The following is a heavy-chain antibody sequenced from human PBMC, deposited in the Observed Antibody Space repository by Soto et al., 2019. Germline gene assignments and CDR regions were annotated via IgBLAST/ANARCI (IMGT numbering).Heavy chain of an antibody. CDR3: ALVMTTVTPV. J-gene: IGHJ4*02. CDR1: AFSLSTSGLG. D-gene: IGHD4-17*01. Sequence: QITLKESGPTLVRPTQTLTLTFTCTAFSLSTSGLGVAWIRQPPGKALEYLTLIYWDDDKRYSPSLKSRLTISKDTSKDQVVITMTNMDPVDTAAYYCALVMTTVTPVWGQGTLVTVSS. CDR2: IYWDDDK. V-gene: IGHV2-5*02.